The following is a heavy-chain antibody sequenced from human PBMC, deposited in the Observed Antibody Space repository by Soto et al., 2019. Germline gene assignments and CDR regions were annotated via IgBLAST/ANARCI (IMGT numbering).Heavy chain of an antibody. J-gene: IGHJ4*02. CDR1: GGSISSYY. Sequence: SETLSLTCTVSGGSISSYYWSWIRQPPGKGLEWIGYVYYSGSTNYNPSLKSRVTISVDTSKNQFSLKVRSVTAADTAVYYCARRYGGHFDYWGQGTLVTVSS. CDR3: ARRYGGHFDY. V-gene: IGHV4-59*01. CDR2: VYYSGST. D-gene: IGHD1-26*01.